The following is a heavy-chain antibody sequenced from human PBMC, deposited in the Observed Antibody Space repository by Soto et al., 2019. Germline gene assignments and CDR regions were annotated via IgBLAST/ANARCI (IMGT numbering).Heavy chain of an antibody. V-gene: IGHV3-30-3*01. CDR3: ARARGYCSGGSCPSDY. CDR2: ISYDGSNK. J-gene: IGHJ4*02. CDR1: GFTFSSYA. D-gene: IGHD2-15*01. Sequence: QVQLVESGGGVVQPGRSLRLSCAASGFTFSSYAMHWVRQAPGKGLEWVAVISYDGSNKYYADSVKGRFTISRDNSKNTMYLQMNRLRAEDTAVYYGARARGYCSGGSCPSDYWGQGTLVTVSS.